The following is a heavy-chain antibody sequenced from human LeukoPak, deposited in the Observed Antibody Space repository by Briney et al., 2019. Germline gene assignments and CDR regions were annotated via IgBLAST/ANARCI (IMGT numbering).Heavy chain of an antibody. CDR3: ERDQKNTSTLSDDYFDY. Sequence: GGPLRLFCAASGFTSRTYWMSWVRQAPGKGLDWVPNIKQEGTQKYYVDSGKGPFTLSRDTAKDSLYLQMNRQTATDTRVYYRERDQKNTSTLSDDYFDYWGQGTLVTVSS. V-gene: IGHV3-7*04. J-gene: IGHJ4*02. CDR2: IKQEGTQK. CDR1: GFTSRTYW. D-gene: IGHD2/OR15-2a*01.